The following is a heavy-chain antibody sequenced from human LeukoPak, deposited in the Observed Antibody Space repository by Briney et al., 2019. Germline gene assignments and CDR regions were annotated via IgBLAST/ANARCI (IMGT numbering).Heavy chain of an antibody. Sequence: ASVKVSCKASGYTFTGYYLHWVRQAPEQGLEWMGWFNPNSAGTNYAQKFQDRVTMTRDTSISTAYMELSRLRSDDTAVYYCARGGTTMVTGNWYFDLWGRGTLVTVSP. V-gene: IGHV1-2*02. CDR1: GYTFTGYY. CDR3: ARGGTTMVTGNWYFDL. D-gene: IGHD5-18*01. CDR2: FNPNSAGT. J-gene: IGHJ2*01.